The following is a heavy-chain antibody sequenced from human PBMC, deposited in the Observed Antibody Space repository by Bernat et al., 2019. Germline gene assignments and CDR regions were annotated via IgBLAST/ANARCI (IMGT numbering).Heavy chain of an antibody. J-gene: IGHJ4*02. V-gene: IGHV3-49*03. CDR1: GFAFGDYP. CDR2: IRTKSYGETT. D-gene: IGHD6-6*01. CDR3: TRGARIDGEHSDN. Sequence: EVHLVESGGGLVQPGRSLRLSCTSSGFAFGDYPLAWFRQAPGKGLEWVGYIRTKSYGETTEYAAYVEGRFTVSSDDSKSTAYLQMSSLKTEDTALFYWTRGARIDGEHSDNWGQGTLVTVSS.